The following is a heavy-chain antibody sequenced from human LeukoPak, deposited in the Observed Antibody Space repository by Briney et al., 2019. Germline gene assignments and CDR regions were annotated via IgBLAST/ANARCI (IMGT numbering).Heavy chain of an antibody. CDR2: ISSNGGST. J-gene: IGHJ4*02. V-gene: IGHV3-64D*06. CDR1: GFTFSSYA. CDR3: VKDLHCSSTSCYEAY. D-gene: IGHD2-2*01. Sequence: GGSLRLSCSASGFTFSSYAMHWVRQASGKGLEYVSAISSNGGSTYYADSVKGRFTISRDNSKNTLYLQMSSLRAEDTAVYYCVKDLHCSSTSCYEAYWGQGTLVTVSS.